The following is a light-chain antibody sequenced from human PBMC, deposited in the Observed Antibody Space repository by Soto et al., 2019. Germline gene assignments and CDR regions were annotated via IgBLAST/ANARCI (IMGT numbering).Light chain of an antibody. CDR3: SSWTTSPTQV. Sequence: QSALTQPASVSGSPGQSITISCTGTSSDVGGYNFVSWYQQHPGKAPKLMIYEVNNRPSGVSNRFSGSKSGNTASLTISGLQAEDEADYYCSSWTTSPTQVLGGGTKLTVL. J-gene: IGLJ3*02. CDR1: SSDVGGYNF. V-gene: IGLV2-14*01. CDR2: EVN.